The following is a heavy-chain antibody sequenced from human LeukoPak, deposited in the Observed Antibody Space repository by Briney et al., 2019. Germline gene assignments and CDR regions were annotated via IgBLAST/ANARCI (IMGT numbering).Heavy chain of an antibody. Sequence: GGSLRLSCAASGFTVSSYSMNWVRQAPGKGLEWVSSISSSSSYIYYADSVKGRFTISRDNAKNSLYLQMNSLRAEDTAVYYCARMRNEVAEAARPSFKASDAFDIWGQGTMVTVSS. J-gene: IGHJ3*02. CDR1: GFTVSSYS. CDR2: ISSSSSYI. V-gene: IGHV3-21*01. D-gene: IGHD6-6*01. CDR3: ARMRNEVAEAARPSFKASDAFDI.